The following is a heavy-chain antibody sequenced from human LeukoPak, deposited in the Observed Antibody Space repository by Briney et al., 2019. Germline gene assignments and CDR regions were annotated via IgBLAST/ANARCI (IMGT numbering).Heavy chain of an antibody. D-gene: IGHD5-12*01. CDR1: GFAFSSYS. J-gene: IGHJ4*02. CDR3: ARGTRGLSPDY. CDR2: IGTSSSPI. V-gene: IGHV3-48*02. Sequence: GGSLRLSCAASGFAFSSYSMNWVRQAPGKGLEWVPYIGTSSSPIYYGDSVKGRFTISRDNDKKSIYLQMDSLRDEDTAVYYCARGTRGLSPDYWGQGTLVIVSS.